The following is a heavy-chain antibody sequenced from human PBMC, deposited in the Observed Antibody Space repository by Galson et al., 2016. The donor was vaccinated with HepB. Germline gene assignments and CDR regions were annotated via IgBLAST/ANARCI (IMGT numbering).Heavy chain of an antibody. CDR2: LSASGDRT. D-gene: IGHD6-19*01. CDR1: GFPFSSYA. V-gene: IGHV3-23*01. J-gene: IGHJ3*02. Sequence: SLRLSCAASGFPFSSYAMAWLRQAPGKGLEWVSALSASGDRTFYADSVKGRLIISRDNSKNTLFLQMDTLRAEDTAVYYCARGPYKQWLGNDAFETWGQGTIGTVSS. CDR3: ARGPYKQWLGNDAFET.